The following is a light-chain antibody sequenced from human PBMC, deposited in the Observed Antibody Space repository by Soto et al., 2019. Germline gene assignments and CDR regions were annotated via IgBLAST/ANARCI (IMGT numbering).Light chain of an antibody. V-gene: IGKV1-8*01. J-gene: IGKJ1*01. CDR3: QQYYSYPT. Sequence: AIRMTQSPSSFSASTGDRVTITCRASQGISSYLAWYQQKPGKAPKLLIYAASTLQSGVPSRFSGSGYGTDFTLTISCLQSEDFATYYCQQYYSYPTFGQGTKVDIK. CDR1: QGISSY. CDR2: AAS.